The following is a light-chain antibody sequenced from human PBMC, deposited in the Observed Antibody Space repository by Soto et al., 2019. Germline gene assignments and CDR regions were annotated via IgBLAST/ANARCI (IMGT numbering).Light chain of an antibody. CDR3: QQYQSYSVT. CDR2: DAS. CDR1: QSVSTR. J-gene: IGKJ1*01. Sequence: DIQMTQSPSTLSASVGDRVTITCRASQSVSTRLAWYQQKPGKAPKLLIYDASSLQTGVPSRFSGSGSGAEFTLTISSQHPDDVATYYCQQYQSYSVTFGHGTKVEIK. V-gene: IGKV1-5*01.